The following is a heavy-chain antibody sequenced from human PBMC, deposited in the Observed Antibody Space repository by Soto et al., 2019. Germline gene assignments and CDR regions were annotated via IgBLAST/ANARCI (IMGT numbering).Heavy chain of an antibody. D-gene: IGHD3-22*01. Sequence: QVQLQESGPGLVKPSQTLSLTCTVSGGSISSGDYYWSWIRQPPGKGLEWIGYIYYSGSTYYNPYLKSRVTISVDTSKNQFTLKLSSVTAADTAVYYCARVLYYYDSSGYSGNDAFDIWGQGTMVTVSS. V-gene: IGHV4-30-4*01. CDR1: GGSISSGDYY. CDR2: IYYSGST. CDR3: ARVLYYYDSSGYSGNDAFDI. J-gene: IGHJ3*02.